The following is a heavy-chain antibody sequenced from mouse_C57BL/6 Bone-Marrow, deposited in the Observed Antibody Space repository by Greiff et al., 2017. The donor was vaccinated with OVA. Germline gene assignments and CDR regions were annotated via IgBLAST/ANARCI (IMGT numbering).Heavy chain of an antibody. CDR2: IYPGGGYN. Sequence: LEESGAELVRPGTSVKMSCKASGYTFTNYWIGWAKQRPGHGLEWIGEIYPGGGYNNYNEKFKGKATLTADKSSRTAYMQFISLTSADSAIFYFASDDYFSCFAYWVQGTLVTVSA. V-gene: IGHV1-63*01. D-gene: IGHD2-4*01. CDR1: GYTFTNYW. J-gene: IGHJ3*01. CDR3: ASDDYFSCFAY.